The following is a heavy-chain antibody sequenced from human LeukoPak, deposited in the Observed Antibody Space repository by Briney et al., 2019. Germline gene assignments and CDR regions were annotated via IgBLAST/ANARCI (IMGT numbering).Heavy chain of an antibody. CDR1: GGSFSGYY. V-gene: IGHV4-34*01. D-gene: IGHD3-16*02. CDR2: INHSGST. Sequence: SETLSLTCAVYGGSFSGYYWSWIRQPPGKGLEWIGEINHSGSTNYNPSLKSRVTISVDTSKNQFSLKLSSVTAADTAVYYCARERVWGSYRLPYYYYGMDVWGQGTTVTVFS. J-gene: IGHJ6*02. CDR3: ARERVWGSYRLPYYYYGMDV.